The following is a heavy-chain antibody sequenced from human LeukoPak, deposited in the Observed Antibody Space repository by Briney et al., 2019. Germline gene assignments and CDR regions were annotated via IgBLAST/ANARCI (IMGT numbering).Heavy chain of an antibody. D-gene: IGHD3-22*01. CDR2: TRNKANSYTT. CDR1: GFTFSDHY. V-gene: IGHV3-72*01. CDR3: ASAYYDSSGYYYYPY. J-gene: IGHJ4*02. Sequence: GGSLRLSCAASGFTFSDHYMDWVRQAPGKGLEWVGRTRNKANSYTTEYAASVKGRFTISRDDSKNSLYLQMNSVKTEDTAVYYCASAYYDSSGYYYYPYWGQGTLVTVSS.